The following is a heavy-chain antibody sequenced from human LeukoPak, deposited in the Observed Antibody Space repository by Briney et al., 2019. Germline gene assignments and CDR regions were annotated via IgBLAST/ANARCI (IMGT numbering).Heavy chain of an antibody. CDR1: GLTFSSYP. J-gene: IGHJ4*02. Sequence: QPGGSLRLSCAASGLTFSSYPMSWVSQPTGKGLEWGSPMGGSGGSTYYADTVKGRFTTSRDKAKNTLYLQMNSLRAEDTAVYYCAKKMTTVITFDYWGQGTLVTVSS. D-gene: IGHD4-17*01. V-gene: IGHV3-23*01. CDR2: MGGSGGST. CDR3: AKKMTTVITFDY.